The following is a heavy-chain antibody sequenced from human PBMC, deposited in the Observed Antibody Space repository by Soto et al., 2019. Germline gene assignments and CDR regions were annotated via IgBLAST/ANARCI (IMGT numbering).Heavy chain of an antibody. V-gene: IGHV4-30-4*01. J-gene: IGHJ4*02. D-gene: IGHD3-22*01. Sequence: PSETLSLTCTVSGGSISSGDYYWSWIRQPPGKGLEWIGYIYYSGSTYYNPSLKSRVTISVDTSKNQFSLELSSVTAADTAVYYCARGNYDTSGYYYFDYWGQGTLVTVSS. CDR1: GGSISSGDYY. CDR3: ARGNYDTSGYYYFDY. CDR2: IYYSGST.